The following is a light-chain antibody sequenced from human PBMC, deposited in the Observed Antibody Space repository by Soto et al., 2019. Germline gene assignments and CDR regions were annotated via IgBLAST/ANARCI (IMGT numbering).Light chain of an antibody. V-gene: IGKV3-15*01. CDR3: QQFNVWPLT. CDR2: GAS. Sequence: EMVLTQSPATLSVSPGGRATLSCRASQSVGSNLAWYQQKPGQAPRLLIYGASTRATGIPATFSGSGSGIEFTLTISSLQSEDSAVYYCQQFNVWPLTFGGGTKVEI. CDR1: QSVGSN. J-gene: IGKJ4*01.